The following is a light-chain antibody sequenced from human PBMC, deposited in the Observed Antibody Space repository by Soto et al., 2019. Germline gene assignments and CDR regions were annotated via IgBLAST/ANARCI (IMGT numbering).Light chain of an antibody. V-gene: IGLV1-36*01. CDR1: SSNIGENY. Sequence: QSVLTQPPSVSAAPRQRVTISCSGSSSNIGENYVNWYQQLPGKAPKLLIYHDDLLSAGVSDRFSGSKSGTSASLAISDLQSEDEADYHCAAWDDSLDGHVFGGGTKVTVL. CDR2: HDD. CDR3: AAWDDSLDGHV. J-gene: IGLJ3*02.